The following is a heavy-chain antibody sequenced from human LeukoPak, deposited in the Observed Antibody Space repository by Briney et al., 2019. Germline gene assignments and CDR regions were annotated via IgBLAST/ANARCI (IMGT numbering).Heavy chain of an antibody. CDR2: IYYSGST. V-gene: IGHV4-39*01. J-gene: IGHJ5*02. D-gene: IGHD3-10*01. CDR1: GGSISSSSYY. Sequence: SETLSLTCTVSGGSISSSSYYWGWIRQPPGKGLEWIGSIYYSGSTYYNPSLKSRVTISVDTSKNQFSLKLSSVTAADTAVYYCARLSGSGSYYNVWGSWFDPWGQGTLVTVSS. CDR3: ARLSGSGSYYNVWGSWFDP.